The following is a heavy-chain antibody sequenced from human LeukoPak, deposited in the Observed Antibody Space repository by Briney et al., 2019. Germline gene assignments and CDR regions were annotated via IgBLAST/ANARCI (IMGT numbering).Heavy chain of an antibody. CDR1: GITFSNYA. D-gene: IGHD6-13*01. Sequence: PGRSLRLSCAASGITFSNYAMYWICQAPGKGQDWEAVISYDGGNKYYADSLKGRFTISRDNSKNTLCLQMNSLRAEDTAVYYCARGPLAAAKSGLDVWGQGTTVTVSS. CDR2: ISYDGGNK. V-gene: IGHV3-30-3*01. CDR3: ARGPLAAAKSGLDV. J-gene: IGHJ6*02.